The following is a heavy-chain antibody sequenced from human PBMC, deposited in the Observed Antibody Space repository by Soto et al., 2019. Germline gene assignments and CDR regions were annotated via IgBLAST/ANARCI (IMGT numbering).Heavy chain of an antibody. CDR3: AREREEDSSGPLYYFDY. CDR2: IIPILGIA. CDR1: GGTFSSYT. V-gene: IGHV1-69*04. D-gene: IGHD6-19*01. Sequence: GASVKVSCKASGGTFSSYTISWVRQAPGQGLEWMGRIIPILGIANYAQKFQGRVTITADKSTSTAYMELSSLRSEDTAVYYCAREREEDSSGPLYYFDYWGQGTLVTVSS. J-gene: IGHJ4*02.